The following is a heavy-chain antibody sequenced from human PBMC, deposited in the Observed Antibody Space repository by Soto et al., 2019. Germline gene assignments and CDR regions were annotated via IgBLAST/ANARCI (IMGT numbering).Heavy chain of an antibody. CDR2: VYHTGDT. CDR3: AREIVTAGGNNYFDP. V-gene: IGHV4-4*02. Sequence: QVQLQESGPRLVKPSWSLSLTCGVSGGTVASSHWWSWVRQSPGGGLEWIGNVYHTGDTNLNPSLQSRVTISVDKSNNQFSLRLNSLTAADTAVYFCAREIVTAGGNNYFDPWGPGTLVTVSS. D-gene: IGHD2-21*02. CDR1: GGTVASSHW. J-gene: IGHJ5*02.